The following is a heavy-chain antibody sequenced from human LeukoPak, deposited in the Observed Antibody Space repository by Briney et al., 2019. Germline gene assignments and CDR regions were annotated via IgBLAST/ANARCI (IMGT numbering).Heavy chain of an antibody. CDR3: ARDDSSGWWKFDY. J-gene: IGHJ4*02. D-gene: IGHD6-19*01. CDR2: INPNSGGT. V-gene: IGHV1-2*02. Sequence: ASVTVSCKASGYTFTGYYMHWVRQAPGQGLEWMGWINPNSGGTNYAQKFQGRVTMTRDTSISTAYMELSRPRSDDTAVYYCARDDSSGWWKFDYWGQGTLVTVSS. CDR1: GYTFTGYY.